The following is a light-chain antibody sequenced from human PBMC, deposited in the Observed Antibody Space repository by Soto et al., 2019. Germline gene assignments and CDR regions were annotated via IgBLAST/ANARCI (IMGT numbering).Light chain of an antibody. CDR3: QQYNNWWT. Sequence: EIVMTQSPATLSVSPGERATLSCRASQSVSTSLAWYQQKPGHAPRLLISGASTRATGVPARFSGSGSETKFTLTISSLQSEDFAVYYCQQYNNWWTFGQGTKVEIK. CDR2: GAS. J-gene: IGKJ1*01. V-gene: IGKV3-15*01. CDR1: QSVSTS.